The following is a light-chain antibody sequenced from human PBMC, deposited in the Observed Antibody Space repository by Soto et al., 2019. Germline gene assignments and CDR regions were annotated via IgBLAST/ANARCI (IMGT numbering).Light chain of an antibody. CDR1: SSDVGTFNL. V-gene: IGLV2-23*02. CDR2: GVT. CDR3: SSFAGTNTHII. Sequence: QSVLTQPASVSGSPGQSITISCTGSSSDVGTFNLVSWYQQHPGRAPKLIIYGVTTRPSGVSDRFSGSKSGNTASLTISGLQADDEADYYCSSFAGTNTHIIFGGGTKLTVL. J-gene: IGLJ2*01.